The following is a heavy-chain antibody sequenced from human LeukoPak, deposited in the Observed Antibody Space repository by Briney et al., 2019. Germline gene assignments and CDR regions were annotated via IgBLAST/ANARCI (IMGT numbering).Heavy chain of an antibody. CDR2: ISAYNGNT. J-gene: IGHJ4*02. CDR3: ARGSYAVAGTTGVGFDY. Sequence: WASVKVSCKASGYTFTSYGISWVRQAPGQGLEWMGWISAYNGNTNYAQKLQGRVTMTTDTSTSTAYMELRSLRSDDTAVYYCARGSYAVAGTTGVGFDYWGQGTLVTVSS. CDR1: GYTFTSYG. V-gene: IGHV1-18*01. D-gene: IGHD1-1*01.